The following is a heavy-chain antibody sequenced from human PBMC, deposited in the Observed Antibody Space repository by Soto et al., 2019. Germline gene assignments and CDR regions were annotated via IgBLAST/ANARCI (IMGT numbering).Heavy chain of an antibody. CDR2: VYYTGST. D-gene: IGHD3-22*01. CDR3: ARGYYDSNGQSNTFDI. V-gene: IGHV4-59*01. CDR1: GASIRSAY. Sequence: WETLSLTCTVPGASIRSAYWSWIRQSPVNGLEWIGYVYYTGSTKYNPSLKSRVTISVDTSKNQFSLKLNSVTAADTAVYYCARGYYDSNGQSNTFDIWGQGTMVTVSS. J-gene: IGHJ3*02.